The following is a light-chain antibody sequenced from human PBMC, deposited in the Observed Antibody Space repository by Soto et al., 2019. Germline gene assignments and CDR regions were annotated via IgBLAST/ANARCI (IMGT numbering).Light chain of an antibody. Sequence: EIVLTQSPGTLSLSPGERATLSCRASQSVSSSYLAWYQQKPGQAPRLLIYGASSRATGVPARFSGSGSQTHFTLSISSLQSEDFAFYYCQQYNNWPITFGQGTRLEIK. CDR3: QQYNNWPIT. CDR2: GAS. V-gene: IGKV3-20*01. CDR1: QSVSSSY. J-gene: IGKJ5*01.